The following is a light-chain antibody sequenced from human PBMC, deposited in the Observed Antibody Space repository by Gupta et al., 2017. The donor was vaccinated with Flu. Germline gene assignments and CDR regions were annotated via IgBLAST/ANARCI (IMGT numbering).Light chain of an antibody. J-gene: IGLJ3*02. V-gene: IGLV1-51*01. CDR3: GTWDNNLRAV. CDR2: DNN. CDR1: NNNSGNNF. Sequence: GSNNNSGNNFVSWYQQPPGTAPKLLIYDNNKRPSGIPDRFAGSKSGTSATLGSTGLQTGDEADYYCGTWDNNLRAVFGGGTKLTAL.